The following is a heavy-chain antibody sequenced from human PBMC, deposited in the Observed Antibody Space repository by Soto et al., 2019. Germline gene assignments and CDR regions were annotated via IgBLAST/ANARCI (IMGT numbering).Heavy chain of an antibody. J-gene: IGHJ5*02. D-gene: IGHD5-12*01. V-gene: IGHV3-23*01. CDR2: ISGSGGST. Sequence: GGSLRLSCASSGFTFSSHSMNLVRQAPGKGLEWVSAISGSGGSTYYADSVKGRFTISRDNSKNTLYLQMNSLRAEDTAVYYMWGTIINWFDPWGQGTLVTVSS. CDR3: WGTIINWFDP. CDR1: GFTFSSHS.